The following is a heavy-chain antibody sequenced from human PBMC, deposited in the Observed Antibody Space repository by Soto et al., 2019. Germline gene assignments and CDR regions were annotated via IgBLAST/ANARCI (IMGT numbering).Heavy chain of an antibody. V-gene: IGHV1-2*02. CDR3: ARDPFLWFGEAASMDV. D-gene: IGHD3-10*01. CDR1: GYTFTGYY. Sequence: GASVKVSCKASGYTFTGYYMHWVRQAPGQGLEWMGWINPNSGGTNYAQKFQGRVTMTRDTSISTAYMELSRLRSDDTAVYYCARDPFLWFGEAASMDVWGQGTTVTVS. J-gene: IGHJ6*02. CDR2: INPNSGGT.